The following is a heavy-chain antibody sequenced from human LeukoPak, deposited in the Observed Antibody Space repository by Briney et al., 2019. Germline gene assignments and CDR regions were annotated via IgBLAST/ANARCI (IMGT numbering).Heavy chain of an antibody. CDR2: ISSSGNTI. CDR3: ARGPSIAARYDAFGI. J-gene: IGHJ3*02. CDR1: GFTFSSYG. Sequence: PGGSLRLSCAASGFTFSSYGMHWVRQAPGKGLEWVSYISSSGNTISYADSVKGRFTISRDNAKNSLYLQVISLRAEDTAVYYCARGPSIAARYDAFGIWGQGTMVTVSS. D-gene: IGHD6-6*01. V-gene: IGHV3-48*04.